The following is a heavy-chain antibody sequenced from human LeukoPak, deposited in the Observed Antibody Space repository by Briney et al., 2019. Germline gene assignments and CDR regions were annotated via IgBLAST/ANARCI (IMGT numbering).Heavy chain of an antibody. Sequence: PWGSLRLSCAASGFTFNNYAMNWVRQTPGGRLEWVSFIGISSGPLLYADSVKGRFTISRDNAKASVYLQMNRLRAEDTAVYYCARAKGYTSSYSFDYWGQGILVTVSS. CDR3: ARAKGYTSSYSFDY. CDR1: GFTFNNYA. CDR2: IGISSGPL. V-gene: IGHV3-48*04. J-gene: IGHJ4*02. D-gene: IGHD3-10*01.